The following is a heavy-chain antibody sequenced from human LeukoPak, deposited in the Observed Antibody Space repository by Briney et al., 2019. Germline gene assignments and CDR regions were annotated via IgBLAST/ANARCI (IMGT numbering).Heavy chain of an antibody. CDR3: AREDGYNHRRFDY. D-gene: IGHD5-24*01. Sequence: GGSLRLSCAASGFTFSSYSMNWVRQAPGKGLEWVSSISSSSSYIYYADSVKGRFTISRDNAKNSLYLQMNSLRAEDTAVYYCAREDGYNHRRFDYWGQGTLVTVSS. CDR1: GFTFSSYS. V-gene: IGHV3-21*01. CDR2: ISSSSSYI. J-gene: IGHJ4*02.